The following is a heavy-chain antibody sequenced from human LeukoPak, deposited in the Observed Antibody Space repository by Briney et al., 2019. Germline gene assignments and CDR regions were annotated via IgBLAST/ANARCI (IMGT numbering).Heavy chain of an antibody. D-gene: IGHD3-22*01. CDR3: AKGYYYDSSGYFDY. CDR2: ISGSGGST. J-gene: IGHJ4*02. V-gene: IGHV3-23*01. CDR1: GFTFSSYA. Sequence: GGSLRLSCAASGFTFSSYAMSWVRQAPGKGLEWVSAISGSGGSTYYADSVKGRFTISRDNSKDTLYLQMNSLRAEDTAVYYCAKGYYYDSSGYFDYWGQGTLVTVSS.